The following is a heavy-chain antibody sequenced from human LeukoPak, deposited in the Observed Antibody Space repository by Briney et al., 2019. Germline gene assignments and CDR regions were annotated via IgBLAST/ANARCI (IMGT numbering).Heavy chain of an antibody. Sequence: GGSLRLSCAASGFTFSSYEMNWVRQAPGKGLEWVSYISSSGSTIYYADSVKGRFTISRDNAKNSLYLKMNSLRAEDTAVYYCARGDDAFDIWGQGTMVTVSS. V-gene: IGHV3-48*03. CDR3: ARGDDAFDI. CDR2: ISSSGSTI. CDR1: GFTFSSYE. J-gene: IGHJ3*02.